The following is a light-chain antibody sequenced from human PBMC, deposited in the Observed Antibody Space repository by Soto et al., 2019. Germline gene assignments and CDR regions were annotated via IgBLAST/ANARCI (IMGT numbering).Light chain of an antibody. J-gene: IGKJ1*01. CDR3: LQHNTYPWT. Sequence: DIQITQSPSSLSSSVLERFTITYRASQGIRNDLGWYQQRPGKAPKRLIYAASSLQSGVPPRFSGSGSGTEFTLTISSLQPEDFATYYCLQHNTYPWTCGKGTKVDIK. CDR1: QGIRND. CDR2: AAS. V-gene: IGKV1-17*01.